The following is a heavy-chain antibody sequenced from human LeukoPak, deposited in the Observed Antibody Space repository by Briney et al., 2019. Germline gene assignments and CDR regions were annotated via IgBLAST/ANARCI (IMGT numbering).Heavy chain of an antibody. CDR3: ARAIVVVITTSLYYFDY. J-gene: IGHJ4*02. CDR1: GFTFSSYS. Sequence: GGSLRLSCAASGFTFSSYSMNWVRQAPGKGLEWVSYISSSSSTIYYADSVKGRFTISRDNAKNSLYLQMNSLRAEDTAVYYCARAIVVVITTSLYYFDYWGQGTLVTVSS. D-gene: IGHD3-22*01. CDR2: ISSSSSTI. V-gene: IGHV3-48*01.